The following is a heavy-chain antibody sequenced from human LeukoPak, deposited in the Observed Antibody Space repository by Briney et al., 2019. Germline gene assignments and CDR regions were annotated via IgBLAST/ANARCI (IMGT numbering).Heavy chain of an antibody. Sequence: GGSLRLSCAASGFTFSSYGMHWVRQAPGKGLEWVAVISYDGSNKYYADSVKGRFTISRENSKNTLYLQMNSLRAEDTAVYYCAKVNSLWFGEFLYYYYYGMDVWGQGTTVTVSS. CDR2: ISYDGSNK. V-gene: IGHV3-30*18. D-gene: IGHD3-10*01. CDR3: AKVNSLWFGEFLYYYYYGMDV. J-gene: IGHJ6*02. CDR1: GFTFSSYG.